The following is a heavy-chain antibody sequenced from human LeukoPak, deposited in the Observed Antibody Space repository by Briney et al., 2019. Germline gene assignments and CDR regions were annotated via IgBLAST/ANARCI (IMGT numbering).Heavy chain of an antibody. J-gene: IGHJ3*02. CDR3: AKDKTRSSWYVDAFDI. D-gene: IGHD6-13*01. V-gene: IGHV3-9*03. Sequence: GRSLRLSCAASGFTFDDYSMHWVRQAPGKGLEWVSGIIWNSGSIGYADSVKGRFTIPRDNAKNSLYLQMNSLRAEDMALYYCAKDKTRSSWYVDAFDIWGKGTMVTVSS. CDR2: IIWNSGSI. CDR1: GFTFDDYS.